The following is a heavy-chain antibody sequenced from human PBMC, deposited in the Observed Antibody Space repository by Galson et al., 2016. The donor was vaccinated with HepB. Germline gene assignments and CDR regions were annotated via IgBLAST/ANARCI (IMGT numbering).Heavy chain of an antibody. D-gene: IGHD6-19*01. Sequence: SLRLSCAASGFTFRTYAMSWVRQAPGKGLERVSSISGGGGSTYYADSVKGRFTISRDNSKNTLYLQMNSLRAEDTAVYYCASRHSGWYYFDYWGQGTLVTVSS. CDR1: GFTFRTYA. CDR3: ASRHSGWYYFDY. V-gene: IGHV3-23*01. J-gene: IGHJ4*02. CDR2: ISGGGGST.